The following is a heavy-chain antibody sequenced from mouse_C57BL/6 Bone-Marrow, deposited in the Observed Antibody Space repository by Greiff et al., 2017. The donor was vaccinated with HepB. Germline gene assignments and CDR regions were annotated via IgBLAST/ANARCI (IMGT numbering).Heavy chain of an antibody. Sequence: LQESGAELVRPGASVKMSCKASGYTFTSYNMHWVKQTPRQGLEWIGAIYPGNGDTSYNQKFKGKATLTVDKSSSTAYMQLSSLTSEDSAVYFCARGQGVVAYYYAMDYWGQGTSVTVSS. V-gene: IGHV1-12*01. CDR3: ARGQGVVAYYYAMDY. CDR1: GYTFTSYN. D-gene: IGHD1-1*01. J-gene: IGHJ4*01. CDR2: IYPGNGDT.